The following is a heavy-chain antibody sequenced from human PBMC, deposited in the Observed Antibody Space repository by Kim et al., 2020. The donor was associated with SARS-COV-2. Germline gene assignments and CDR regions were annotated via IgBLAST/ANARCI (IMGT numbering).Heavy chain of an antibody. J-gene: IGHJ4*02. D-gene: IGHD6-6*01. Sequence: LKSRVTISVDTSKNQFSLKLGSVTAADTAVYYCARDGELEYSGSSGHFDYWGQGTLVTVSS. V-gene: IGHV4-39*07. CDR3: ARDGELEYSGSSGHFDY.